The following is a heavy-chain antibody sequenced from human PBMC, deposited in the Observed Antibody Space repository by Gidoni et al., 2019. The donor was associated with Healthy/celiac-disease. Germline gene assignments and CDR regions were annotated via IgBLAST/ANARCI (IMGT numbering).Heavy chain of an antibody. CDR2: SSSSSSYI. Sequence: EVQLVSSGGGLVKPGGTLSLSCAASGFTFSRHSMNWVRQAPGKGLEWVSSSSSSSSYIYYANSVKGRFTISRDNAKNSLYLQMNSLRAEDTAVYYCASEGDSSGWWDYDYYYGMDVWGQGTTVTVSS. V-gene: IGHV3-21*01. CDR1: GFTFSRHS. J-gene: IGHJ6*02. D-gene: IGHD6-19*01. CDR3: ASEGDSSGWWDYDYYYGMDV.